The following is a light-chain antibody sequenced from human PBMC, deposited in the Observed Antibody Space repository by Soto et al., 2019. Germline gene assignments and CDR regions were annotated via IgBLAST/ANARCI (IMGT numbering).Light chain of an antibody. J-gene: IGKJ2*01. CDR1: QPVLYSSNNRNY. Sequence: TVMTQSPDSLAVSLGERATINCKSSQPVLYSSNNRNYLAWYQQRPGQPPKLLIYWASTRESGVPDRFSGSGSGTDFTHTITSLQAEDVAVYYCHQYLSAPFTFGQGTKLEIK. CDR2: WAS. CDR3: HQYLSAPFT. V-gene: IGKV4-1*01.